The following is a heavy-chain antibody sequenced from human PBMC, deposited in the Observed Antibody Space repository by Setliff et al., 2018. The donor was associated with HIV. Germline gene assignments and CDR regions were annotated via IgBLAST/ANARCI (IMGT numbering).Heavy chain of an antibody. V-gene: IGHV2-26*01. CDR1: GFSLSNTRMG. CDR2: IFPNDEK. D-gene: IGHD6-19*01. CDR3: ARYSSDWSAVDY. Sequence: SGPTLVNPTETLTLTCTVSGFSLSNTRMGVSWIRQPPGKALEWLAHIFPNDEKSYSASLKSRVTISEDTSKSQVVLIMTNMDPVDTATYYCARYSSDWSAVDYWGQGTLVTVSS. J-gene: IGHJ4*02.